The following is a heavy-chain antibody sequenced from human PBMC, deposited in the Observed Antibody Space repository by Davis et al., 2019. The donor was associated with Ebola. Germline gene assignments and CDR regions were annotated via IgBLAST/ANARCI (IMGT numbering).Heavy chain of an antibody. Sequence: LSLTCTVSGGSISSYYMSWIRQAPGKGLEWVSYISSSSSYTNYADSVKGRFTISRDNAKNSLYLQMNSLRAEDTAVYYCARTLLDFWSGYTYGMDVWGQGTTVTVSS. CDR3: ARTLLDFWSGYTYGMDV. J-gene: IGHJ6*02. CDR2: ISSSSSYT. D-gene: IGHD3-3*01. V-gene: IGHV3-11*06. CDR1: GGSISSYY.